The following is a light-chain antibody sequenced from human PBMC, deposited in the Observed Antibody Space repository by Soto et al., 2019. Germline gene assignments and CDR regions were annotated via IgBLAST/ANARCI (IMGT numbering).Light chain of an antibody. CDR1: QSISSW. V-gene: IGKV1-5*01. CDR2: DAS. Sequence: DIQMTQSPSTLSASVGDRVTITCRASQSISSWLAWYQQRPGKAPKLLIYDASSLESGLPSRFSGSGSGTEFTLTISSLQPDDFANYYCQQYNSYSFGQGTKV. CDR3: QQYNSYS. J-gene: IGKJ1*01.